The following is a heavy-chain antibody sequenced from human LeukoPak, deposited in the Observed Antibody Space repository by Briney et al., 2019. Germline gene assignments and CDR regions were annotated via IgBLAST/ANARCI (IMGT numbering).Heavy chain of an antibody. D-gene: IGHD3-3*01. Sequence: GGSLRLSCAASGFIFSTYSMTWVRQAPGKGLEWLSYISSSSSTIYSADSVKGRFTISRDNARNSLYLQMNSLRAEDTAVCYCARDRTTDFWSGYYTYYFDYWGQGTLVTVSS. J-gene: IGHJ4*02. V-gene: IGHV3-48*04. CDR1: GFIFSTYS. CDR3: ARDRTTDFWSGYYTYYFDY. CDR2: ISSSSSTI.